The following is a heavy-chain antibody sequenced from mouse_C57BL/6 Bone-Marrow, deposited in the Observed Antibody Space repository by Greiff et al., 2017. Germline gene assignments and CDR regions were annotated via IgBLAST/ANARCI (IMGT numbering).Heavy chain of an antibody. D-gene: IGHD1-1*01. Sequence: EVQLVESGGGLVKPGGSLKLSCAASGFTFSSYAMPWVRQTPEKRLEWVATISDGGSCTYYQDNVKGRFTISRANAKNHPSRQMSHLKSEDTAMYYCARDGYYDSRACHVWGTGTTVTVSS. V-gene: IGHV5-4*01. CDR1: GFTFSSYA. CDR3: ARDGYYDSRACHV. CDR2: ISDGGSCT. J-gene: IGHJ1*03.